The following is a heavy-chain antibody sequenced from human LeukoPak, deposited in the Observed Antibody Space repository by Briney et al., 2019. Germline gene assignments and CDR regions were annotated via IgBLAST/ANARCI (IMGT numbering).Heavy chain of an antibody. Sequence: ASVKVSCKASGYTFTGYYMHWVRQAPGQGLEWMGWINPNSGGTNYAQKFQGRVTMTRDTSISTAYMELSRLRFDDTAVYYCAREYSGYDSNAFDIWGQGTMVTVSS. V-gene: IGHV1-2*02. CDR2: INPNSGGT. CDR1: GYTFTGYY. J-gene: IGHJ3*02. D-gene: IGHD5-12*01. CDR3: AREYSGYDSNAFDI.